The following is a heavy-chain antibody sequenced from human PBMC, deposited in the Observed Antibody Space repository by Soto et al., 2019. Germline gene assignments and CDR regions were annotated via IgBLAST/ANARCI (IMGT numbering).Heavy chain of an antibody. CDR1: GGSISSGGYY. V-gene: IGHV4-31*03. CDR2: IYYSGST. CDR3: ARHSASWQWFDY. J-gene: IGHJ5*01. D-gene: IGHD1-26*01. Sequence: QVQLQESGPGLVKPSQTLSLTCSVSGGSISSGGYYWSWIRQHPEKGLEWIGYIYYSGSTNYNPSLKSRVIISVDTSSNGFSLDLRSVTAADTAIYYCARHSASWQWFDYWGQGTLVTVSS.